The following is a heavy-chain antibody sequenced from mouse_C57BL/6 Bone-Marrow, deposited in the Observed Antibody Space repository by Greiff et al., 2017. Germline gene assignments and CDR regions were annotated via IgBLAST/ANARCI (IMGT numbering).Heavy chain of an antibody. J-gene: IGHJ2*01. Sequence: EVQLQQSGAELVRPGASVKLSCTASGFNIKDDYIHWVKQRPEQGLEWIGWIDPEIGDTAYASKFQGKATVTSDTSPTTAYLQLSSVTSKDTAVYCCPSLDGNYFDVWGQGTPLTVAS. D-gene: IGHD2-1*01. CDR2: IDPEIGDT. CDR3: PSLDGNYFDV. CDR1: GFNIKDDY. V-gene: IGHV14-4*01.